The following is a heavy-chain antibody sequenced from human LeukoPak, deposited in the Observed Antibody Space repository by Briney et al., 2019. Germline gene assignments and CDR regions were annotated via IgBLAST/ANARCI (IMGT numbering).Heavy chain of an antibody. J-gene: IGHJ4*02. D-gene: IGHD2-2*02. Sequence: PSETLSLTCTVSGGSISSGGYYWSWIRQHPGKGLEWIGYIYYSGSTYYNPSLKSRVTISVDTSKNQFSLKLSSVTAADTAVYYCARVAGQLLYGGFDYWGQGTLVTVSS. CDR1: GGSISSGGYY. CDR3: ARVAGQLLYGGFDY. CDR2: IYYSGST. V-gene: IGHV4-31*03.